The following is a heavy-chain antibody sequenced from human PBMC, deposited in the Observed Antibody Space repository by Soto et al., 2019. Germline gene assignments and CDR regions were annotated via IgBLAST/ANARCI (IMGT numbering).Heavy chain of an antibody. CDR1: SGSISTDY. V-gene: IGHV4-59*08. Sequence: QVQLQESGPGLVKASETLSLTCSVSSGSISTDYWTWIRHPPGRGLEWIGNIYYSGSTHYNASLRSRVTLSVDMSKNQLFLSLSSVTAADTAVYYCARRGSSWFFMDVWGKGTTVTVSS. CDR3: ARRGSSWFFMDV. J-gene: IGHJ6*03. D-gene: IGHD6-13*01. CDR2: IYYSGST.